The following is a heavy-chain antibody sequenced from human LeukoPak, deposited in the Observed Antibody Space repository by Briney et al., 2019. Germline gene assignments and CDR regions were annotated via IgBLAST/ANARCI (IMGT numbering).Heavy chain of an antibody. D-gene: IGHD6-13*01. CDR1: GGSISSGGYY. J-gene: IGHJ4*02. V-gene: IGHV4-31*03. CDR3: ARGRYQGGSSWYYFDY. Sequence: SETLSLTCTVSGGSISSGGYYWSWIHQHPGKGLEWIGYIYYSGSTYYNPSLKSRVTISVDTSKNQFSLKLSSVTAEDTAVYYCARGRYQGGSSWYYFDYWGQGTLVTVSS. CDR2: IYYSGST.